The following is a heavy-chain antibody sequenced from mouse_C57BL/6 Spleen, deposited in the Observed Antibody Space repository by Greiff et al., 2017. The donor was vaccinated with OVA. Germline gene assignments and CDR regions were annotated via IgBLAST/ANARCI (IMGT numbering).Heavy chain of an antibody. CDR3: ASREDYFDY. Sequence: VQLKESGAELVRPGTSVKVSCKASGYAFTNYLIEWVKQRPGQGLEWIGVINPGSGGTNYNEKFKGKATLTADKSSSTAYMQLSSLTSEDSAVYFCASREDYFDYWGQGTTLTVSS. V-gene: IGHV1-54*01. CDR1: GYAFTNYL. CDR2: INPGSGGT. J-gene: IGHJ2*01.